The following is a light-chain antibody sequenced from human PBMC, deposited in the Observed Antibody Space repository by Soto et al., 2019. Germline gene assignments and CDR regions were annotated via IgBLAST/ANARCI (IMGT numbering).Light chain of an antibody. CDR1: SSNIGANYD. Sequence: QSVLTQPPSVSGAPGQRVTISCTGSSSNIGANYDVHWYQHLPGTAPKLLIYGNSNRPSGVPDRFSASKSGTSASLAITGLQAEDEGDYYCQSYDSSLSGVFGTGTKVTVL. J-gene: IGLJ1*01. V-gene: IGLV1-40*01. CDR3: QSYDSSLSGV. CDR2: GNS.